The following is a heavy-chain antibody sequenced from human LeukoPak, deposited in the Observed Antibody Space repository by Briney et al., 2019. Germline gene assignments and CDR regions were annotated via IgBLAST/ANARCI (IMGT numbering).Heavy chain of an antibody. D-gene: IGHD6-13*01. V-gene: IGHV3-7*03. CDR1: GFTFSSYW. Sequence: PGGSLRLSCAASGFTFSSYWMSWVRQAPGKGLEWVANIKQDGSEKYYVDSVKGRFTISRDNAKNSLYLQMNSLRAEDTALYYCAKDRRSLSSSWYFVYWGQGTLVTVSS. CDR2: IKQDGSEK. J-gene: IGHJ4*02. CDR3: AKDRRSLSSSWYFVY.